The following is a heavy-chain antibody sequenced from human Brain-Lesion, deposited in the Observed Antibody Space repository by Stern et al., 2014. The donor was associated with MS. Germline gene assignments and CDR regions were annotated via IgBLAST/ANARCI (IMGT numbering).Heavy chain of an antibody. Sequence: EVQLLQSGAEVTKPGEALKISCKGSGYRFTSNWIGWVRQMPGKGLEWLGIIWPGDSDTRYSPSFQGQFPSSADKSISPAYLQWSSLQASDPAMYYCARRGDSSSSGFDYWGQGTLVIVSS. J-gene: IGHJ4*02. CDR3: ARRGDSSSSGFDY. V-gene: IGHV5-51*01. CDR2: IWPGDSDT. D-gene: IGHD6-6*01. CDR1: GYRFTSNW.